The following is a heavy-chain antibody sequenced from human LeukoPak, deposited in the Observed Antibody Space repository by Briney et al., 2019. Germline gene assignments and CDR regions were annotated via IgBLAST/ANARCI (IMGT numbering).Heavy chain of an antibody. CDR1: GGSIISGSYY. V-gene: IGHV4-61*02. Sequence: SQTLSLTCTVSGGSIISGSYYWTWIRQPAGKGLEWIGRIYTTGNTNYNPSLKSRVTISLDTSKSQFSLNLSSVTAADTAVYYCARGPYDFWSGYYKGYYFDYWGQGTLVTVSS. J-gene: IGHJ4*02. CDR3: ARGPYDFWSGYYKGYYFDY. D-gene: IGHD3-3*01. CDR2: IYTTGNT.